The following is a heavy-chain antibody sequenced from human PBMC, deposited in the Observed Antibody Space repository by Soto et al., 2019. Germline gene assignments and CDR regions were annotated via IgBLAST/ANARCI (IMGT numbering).Heavy chain of an antibody. D-gene: IGHD2-15*01. Sequence: VQLVESGGGVVQPGRSLRLSCAASGFTFSSYGMHWVRQAPGKGLEWVAVISYDGSNKYYADSVKGRFTISRDNSKNTLYLQMNSLRAEDTAVYYCAKDGEYCSGGSCYSRELDYWGQGTLVTVSS. CDR1: GFTFSSYG. V-gene: IGHV3-30*18. CDR2: ISYDGSNK. J-gene: IGHJ4*02. CDR3: AKDGEYCSGGSCYSRELDY.